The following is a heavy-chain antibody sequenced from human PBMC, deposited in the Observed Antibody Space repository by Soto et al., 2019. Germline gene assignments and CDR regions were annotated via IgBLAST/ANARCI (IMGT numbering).Heavy chain of an antibody. D-gene: IGHD6-6*01. J-gene: IGHJ6*02. V-gene: IGHV1-69*06. Sequence: SVKVSCKASGGTFSSYAISWVRQAPGQGLERMGGIIPIFGTANYAQKFQGRVTITADKSTSTAYMELSSLRSEDTAVYYCARVRYEEQLGRGWDYYYGMDVWGQGTTVTVSS. CDR2: IIPIFGTA. CDR3: ARVRYEEQLGRGWDYYYGMDV. CDR1: GGTFSSYA.